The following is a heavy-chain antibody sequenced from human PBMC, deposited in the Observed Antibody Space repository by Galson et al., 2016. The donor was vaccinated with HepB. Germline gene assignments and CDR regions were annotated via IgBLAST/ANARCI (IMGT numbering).Heavy chain of an antibody. CDR1: GVSISSYY. J-gene: IGHJ4*02. CDR2: IYISGST. V-gene: IGHV4-4*07. D-gene: IGHD5-12*01. Sequence: TLSLTCSVSGVSISSYYWNWIRQTAGKGLEWIGRIYISGSTNYNPSLKSRVTMSLDTSKNQFSLNLESVTAADTAVYYCARAGGFDYHFENWGQGILVTVSS. CDR3: ARAGGFDYHFEN.